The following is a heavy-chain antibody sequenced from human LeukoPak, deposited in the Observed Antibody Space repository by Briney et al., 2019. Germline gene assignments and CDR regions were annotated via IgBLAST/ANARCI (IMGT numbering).Heavy chain of an antibody. CDR2: IYPGDSDT. CDR1: GYSFTSYW. D-gene: IGHD2-15*01. V-gene: IGHV5-51*01. CDR3: ARLDCSGGSCSTFYYYYGMDV. J-gene: IGHJ6*02. Sequence: GESLKISCKGSGYSFTSYWIGWVRQMPGKGLEWMGIIYPGDSDTRYSPSFQGQVTTSADKSISTAYLQWSSLKASDTAMYYCARLDCSGGSCSTFYYYYGMDVWGQGTTVTVSS.